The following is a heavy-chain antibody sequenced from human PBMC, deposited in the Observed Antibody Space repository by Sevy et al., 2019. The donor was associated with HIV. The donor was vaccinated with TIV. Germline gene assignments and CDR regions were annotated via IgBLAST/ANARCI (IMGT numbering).Heavy chain of an antibody. Sequence: GGSLRLSCAASGFTFSSYWMSWVRQAPGKGLEWVANIKQDGSEKYYVDSGKSRFPISRDNAKNSLYLQMNSLRAEDTAGYYCARDDIGIAARPTYYYYGMDVWGQGTTVTVSS. J-gene: IGHJ6*02. CDR1: GFTFSSYW. CDR3: ARDDIGIAARPTYYYYGMDV. D-gene: IGHD6-6*01. V-gene: IGHV3-7*01. CDR2: IKQDGSEK.